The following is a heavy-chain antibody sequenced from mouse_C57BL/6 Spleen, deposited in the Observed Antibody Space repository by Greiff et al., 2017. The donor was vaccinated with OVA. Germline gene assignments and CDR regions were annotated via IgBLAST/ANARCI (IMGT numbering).Heavy chain of an antibody. CDR3: ARHDHYYGSSPFAY. J-gene: IGHJ3*01. Sequence: DVKLVESGGGLVQPGESLKLSCESNEYEFPSHDMSWVRKTPEKRLELVAAINSDGGSTYYPDTMERRFIISRDNTKKTLYLQMSSLRSEDTALYYCARHDHYYGSSPFAYWGQGTLVTVSA. V-gene: IGHV5-2*01. D-gene: IGHD1-1*01. CDR1: EYEFPSHD. CDR2: INSDGGST.